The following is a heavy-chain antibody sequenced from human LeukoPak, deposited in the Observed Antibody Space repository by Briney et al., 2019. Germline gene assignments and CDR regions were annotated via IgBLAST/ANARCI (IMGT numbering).Heavy chain of an antibody. J-gene: IGHJ4*02. D-gene: IGHD3-10*01. CDR2: IYYSGST. CDR3: ATVVGIWFGGYYFDY. V-gene: IGHV4-59*01. Sequence: SAALSLTSTVAGGSISSYYWSWIRRPPGKGREGRGYIYYSGSTNYNPSLKRRGTISLDTSKNQFSLQLSSVPAADTAVYYCATVVGIWFGGYYFDYWGQGTLVTVSS. CDR1: GGSISSYY.